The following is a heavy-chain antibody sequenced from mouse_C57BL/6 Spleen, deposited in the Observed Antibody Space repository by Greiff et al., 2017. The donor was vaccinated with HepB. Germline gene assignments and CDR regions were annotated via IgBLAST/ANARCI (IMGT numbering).Heavy chain of an antibody. V-gene: IGHV5-4*01. Sequence: EVQLQESGGGLVKPGGSLKLSCAASGFTFSSYAMSWVRQTPEKRLEWVATISDGGSYTYYPDNVKGRFTISRDNAKNNLYLQMSHLKSEDTAMYYCARDERLLRPFAYWGQGTLVTVSA. J-gene: IGHJ3*01. D-gene: IGHD3-2*02. CDR3: ARDERLLRPFAY. CDR1: GFTFSSYA. CDR2: ISDGGSYT.